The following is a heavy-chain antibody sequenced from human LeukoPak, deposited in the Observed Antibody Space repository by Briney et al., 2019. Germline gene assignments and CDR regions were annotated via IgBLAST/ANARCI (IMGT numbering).Heavy chain of an antibody. CDR2: INHSGST. CDR3: ARGLPTVIVVVSKVGWFDP. J-gene: IGHJ5*02. V-gene: IGHV4-34*01. CDR1: GGSFSGYY. D-gene: IGHD3-22*01. Sequence: PSETLSLTCAVYGGSFSGYYWSWIRQPPGKGLEWIGEINHSGSTNYNPSLKSRVTISVDTSKNQFSLKLSSVTAADTAVYYCARGLPTVIVVVSKVGWFDPWGQGTLVTVSS.